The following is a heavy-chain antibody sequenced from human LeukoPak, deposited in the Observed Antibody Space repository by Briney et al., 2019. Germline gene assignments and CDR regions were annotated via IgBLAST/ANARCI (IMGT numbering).Heavy chain of an antibody. CDR2: VLYDGETK. CDR3: ARVGTVNHFDY. V-gene: IGHV3-30*14. Sequence: GGSLRLSCAASGFIFSNYALHWVRQAPGKGLEWVAVVLYDGETKYYADSVKGRFTISRDNSKNTLYLQMGSLRAEDMAVYYCARVGTVNHFDYWGQGTLVTVSS. D-gene: IGHD1-1*01. CDR1: GFIFSNYA. J-gene: IGHJ4*02.